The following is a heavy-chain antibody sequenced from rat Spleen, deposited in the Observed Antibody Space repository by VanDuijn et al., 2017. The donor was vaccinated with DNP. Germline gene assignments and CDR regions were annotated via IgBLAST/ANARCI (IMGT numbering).Heavy chain of an antibody. V-gene: IGHV5S11*01. CDR1: GFTFSDFD. Sequence: EVQLVESGGGLVQPGRSLKFSCAASGFTFSDFDMAWVRQAPTKGLEWVASISSTGVVTYYRDSVKGRFTVSRDNRKSILYLQMDSLRSEETATYYCTRRWCGSLAYWGQGVMVTVSS. D-gene: IGHD1-1*01. CDR2: ISSTGVVT. J-gene: IGHJ2*01. CDR3: TRRWCGSLAY.